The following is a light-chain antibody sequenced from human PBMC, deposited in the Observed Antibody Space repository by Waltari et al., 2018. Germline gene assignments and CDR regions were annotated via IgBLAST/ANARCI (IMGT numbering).Light chain of an antibody. CDR1: QSIGRH. CDR2: ATS. CDR3: QRSSSLPLT. J-gene: IGKJ4*01. V-gene: IGKV1-39*01. Sequence: DIQMTQSPSSLSASVGDRLTMACRASQSIGRHLSWFQLEPGKAPNLLLYATSTLQSGFPSRFSGSGSGTDFTLTISSLHPEDFATYYCQRSSSLPLTVGGGTKVEIQ.